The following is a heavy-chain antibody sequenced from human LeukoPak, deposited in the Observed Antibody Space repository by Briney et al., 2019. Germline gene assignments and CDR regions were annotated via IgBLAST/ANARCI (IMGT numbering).Heavy chain of an antibody. J-gene: IGHJ6*02. CDR2: IRGMGGST. D-gene: IGHD3-10*01. V-gene: IGHV3-23*01. CDR3: AKLYGSGTVTTTGHYYYYYGMDV. Sequence: GGSWRLSWAPSGLTFGSFAMGGARQPPGRGLGGVSAIRGMGGSTYSADSVTGRFTISRDNSKNTLYLQMNSLRAEDTAVYYCAKLYGSGTVTTTGHYYYYYGMDVWGQGTTVTVSS. CDR1: GLTFGSFA.